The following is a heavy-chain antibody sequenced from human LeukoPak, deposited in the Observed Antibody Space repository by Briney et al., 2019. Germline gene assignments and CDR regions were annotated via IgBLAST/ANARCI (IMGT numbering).Heavy chain of an antibody. J-gene: IGHJ4*02. V-gene: IGHV3-23*01. D-gene: IGHD6-13*01. CDR2: ISGSGGST. Sequence: GGTLRLSCAASGFTFSSYGMSWVRQAPGKGLEWVSAISGSGGSTYYADSVKGRFTISRDNSKNTLYLQMNSLRAEDTALYYCARGSSSWYYFDYWGQGTLVTVSS. CDR3: ARGSSSWYYFDY. CDR1: GFTFSSYG.